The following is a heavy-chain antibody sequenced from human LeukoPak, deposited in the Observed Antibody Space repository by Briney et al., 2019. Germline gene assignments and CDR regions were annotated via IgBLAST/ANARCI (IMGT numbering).Heavy chain of an antibody. D-gene: IGHD6-25*01. CDR2: ISNRGYTI. Sequence: PGGSLRLSRAASGFSVNNNYMSWIRQAPGKGLEWVSYISNRGYTIYYADSVKGRFTLSRDNAKNSLSLQMNSLRAEDTAVYYCARVGSTGIGAGWGQGTLVTVSS. CDR3: ARVGSTGIGAG. J-gene: IGHJ4*02. CDR1: GFSVNNNY. V-gene: IGHV3-11*04.